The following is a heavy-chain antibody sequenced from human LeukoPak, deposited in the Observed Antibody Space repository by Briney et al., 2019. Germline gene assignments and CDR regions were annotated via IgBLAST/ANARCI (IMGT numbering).Heavy chain of an antibody. CDR3: ALSPLGAAGTWSGLFDY. D-gene: IGHD6-13*01. V-gene: IGHV4-38-2*01. J-gene: IGHJ4*02. Sequence: SETLSLTCAVSGYSISSGYYWGWIRQPPGKGLEWIGSISPIGSTFYNPSLKSRVTISVDTSKNQFSLKLRSVTAADTAVYYCALSPLGAAGTWSGLFDYWGQGTLVTVSS. CDR1: GYSISSGYY. CDR2: ISPIGST.